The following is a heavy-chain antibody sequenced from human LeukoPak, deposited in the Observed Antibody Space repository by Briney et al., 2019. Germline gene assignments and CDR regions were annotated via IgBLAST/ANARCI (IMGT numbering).Heavy chain of an antibody. Sequence: SVKVSCKASGYTFTSYYMHWVRQAPGQGLEWMGGIIPIFGTANYAQKFQGRVMITADESTSTAYMELSSLRSEDTAVYYCAREADCGGDCYSDWGQGTLVTVSS. V-gene: IGHV1-69*13. CDR2: IIPIFGTA. CDR1: GYTFTSYY. CDR3: AREADCGGDCYSD. J-gene: IGHJ4*02. D-gene: IGHD2-21*02.